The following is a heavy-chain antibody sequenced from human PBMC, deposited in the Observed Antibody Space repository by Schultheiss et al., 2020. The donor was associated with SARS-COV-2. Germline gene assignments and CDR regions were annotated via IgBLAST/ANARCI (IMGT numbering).Heavy chain of an antibody. Sequence: SETLSLTCAVYGGSFSGYYWSWIRQPPGKGLEWIGEINHSGSTNYNPSLKSRVTISVDTSKNQFSLKLSSVTAADTAIYYCAKVGSRAYYYYMDVWGKGTTVTVSS. CDR1: GGSFSGYY. J-gene: IGHJ6*03. CDR2: INHSGST. D-gene: IGHD2-2*01. V-gene: IGHV4-34*01. CDR3: AKVGSRAYYYYMDV.